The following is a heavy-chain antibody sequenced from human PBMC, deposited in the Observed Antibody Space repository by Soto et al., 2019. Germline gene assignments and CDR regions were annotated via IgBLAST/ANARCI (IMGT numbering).Heavy chain of an antibody. CDR2: INAGNGNT. Sequence: QVQLVQSGAEVKKPGASVKVSCKASGYTFTSYAMHWVRQAPGQRLEWMGWINAGNGNTKYSQKFQGRVTITRDTSASTAYMELSSLRSEDTAVYYCAGVLRGWYWLDYWGQGTLVTVSS. D-gene: IGHD6-19*01. CDR1: GYTFTSYA. V-gene: IGHV1-3*01. CDR3: AGVLRGWYWLDY. J-gene: IGHJ4*02.